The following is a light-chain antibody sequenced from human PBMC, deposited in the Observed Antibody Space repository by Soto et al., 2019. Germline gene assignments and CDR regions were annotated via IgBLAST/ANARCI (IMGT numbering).Light chain of an antibody. Sequence: DIQMTQSPSSLSASIGDRVTISCQASQDIGNFLNWYQQKPGKAPYLLIYDASNLDTGVSSRFSRSGSGRDFSFTITSLQPDDVATYFCQQYGSLPITFGQGTRLDIK. CDR3: QQYGSLPIT. V-gene: IGKV1-33*01. CDR1: QDIGNF. CDR2: DAS. J-gene: IGKJ5*01.